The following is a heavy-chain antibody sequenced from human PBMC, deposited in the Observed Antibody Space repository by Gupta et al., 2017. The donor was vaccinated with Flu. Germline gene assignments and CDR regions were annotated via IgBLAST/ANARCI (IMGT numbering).Heavy chain of an antibody. V-gene: IGHV1-69*06. CDR2: ILPILGTA. D-gene: IGHD2-21*02. CDR3: ARLSPCGGDCYYFAY. J-gene: IGHJ4*02. Sequence: QVQLVQSGAEVKKPGSSVRVSCKTSGGTFNSFTIIWVRQAPGEGLEWMGGILPILGTANYAQKFQDRVRITADISTSTADMELSSLRSEDTAVYYCARLSPCGGDCYYFAYWGQGTLVTVTS. CDR1: GGTFNSFT.